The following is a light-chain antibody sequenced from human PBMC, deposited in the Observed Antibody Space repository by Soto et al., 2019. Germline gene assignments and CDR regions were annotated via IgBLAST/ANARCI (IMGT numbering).Light chain of an antibody. J-gene: IGKJ2*01. V-gene: IGKV3-20*01. Sequence: ETVLTQFPGTVYLYPEERATLSCTTTQSVSTNYLAWYQQKPGQCPGLVVSGVLNRATGIPDRFSGSVYGTDFTLTISGLEHDDSEVWYCQHYDGSPLTFGQGTKLEI. CDR2: GVL. CDR3: QHYDGSPLT. CDR1: QSVSTNY.